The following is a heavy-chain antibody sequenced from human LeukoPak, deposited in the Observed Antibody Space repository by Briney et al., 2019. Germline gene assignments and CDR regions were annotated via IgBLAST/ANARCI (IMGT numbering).Heavy chain of an antibody. J-gene: IGHJ4*02. CDR2: ISAYNGNT. V-gene: IGHV1-18*01. CDR1: GYTFTSYG. CDR3: ARVDCTNGVCPPYFDY. D-gene: IGHD2-8*01. Sequence: ASVTVSCKASGYTFTSYGISWVRQAPGQGLEWMGWISAYNGNTNYAQKLQGRVTMTTDTSTSTAYMELRSLRSDDTAVYYCARVDCTNGVCPPYFDYWGQGILVTVSS.